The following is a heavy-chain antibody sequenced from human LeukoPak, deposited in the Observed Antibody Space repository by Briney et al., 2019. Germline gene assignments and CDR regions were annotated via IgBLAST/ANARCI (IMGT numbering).Heavy chain of an antibody. Sequence: SETLSLTCTVSGGSISSYYWGWIRQPPGKGLEWVGYIFYSGSTNYNPSLKSRVTISVDTSKNQFSLKMRSVTAADTAVYYCARRGASRWHDSSGYFVLGAFDIWGQGTKVTVSS. CDR1: GGSISSYY. J-gene: IGHJ3*02. CDR3: ARRGASRWHDSSGYFVLGAFDI. V-gene: IGHV4-59*01. D-gene: IGHD3-22*01. CDR2: IFYSGST.